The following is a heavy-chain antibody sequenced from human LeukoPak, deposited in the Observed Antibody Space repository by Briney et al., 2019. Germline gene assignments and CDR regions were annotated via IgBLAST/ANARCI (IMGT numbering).Heavy chain of an antibody. J-gene: IGHJ4*02. V-gene: IGHV1-18*01. CDR3: ARGTKGLLWFGELRHYFDY. CDR1: GYTFTSYG. D-gene: IGHD3-10*01. Sequence: ASVKVSCKASGYTFTSYGISWVRQAPGQGLEWMGWISAYNSNTNYAQKLQGRVTMTTDTSTSIAYMELRSLRSDDTAVYYCARGTKGLLWFGELRHYFDYWGQGTLVTVSS. CDR2: ISAYNSNT.